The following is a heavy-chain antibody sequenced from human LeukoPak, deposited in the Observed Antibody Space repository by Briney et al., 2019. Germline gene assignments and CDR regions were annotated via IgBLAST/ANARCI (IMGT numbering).Heavy chain of an antibody. CDR1: GFTFSTYS. D-gene: IGHD1-26*01. Sequence: GGSLRPSCAASGFTFSTYSINWVRQAPGKGLEWVSYISSSSNFIYYADSVKGRFTISRDNARNSLYLQMNSLRAEDTAVYYCATIPSGSYYGPFDYWGQGTLVTVSS. CDR3: ATIPSGSYYGPFDY. V-gene: IGHV3-48*01. J-gene: IGHJ4*02. CDR2: ISSSSNFI.